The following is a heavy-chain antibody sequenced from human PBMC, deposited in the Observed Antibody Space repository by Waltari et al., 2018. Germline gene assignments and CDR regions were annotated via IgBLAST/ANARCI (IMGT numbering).Heavy chain of an antibody. J-gene: IGHJ4*02. CDR1: GDSLGAPYW. V-gene: IGHV4-4*02. CDR2: VRGSGKT. Sequence: LGQDLVELSGTLSPIAVVSGDSLGAPYWGSWVRQAPGKGLEWIGQVRGSGKTNYNPSFASRVTVSVDTSTAQFSLKLTSATAADTAVYYCARDRGRGLYLDSWGQGILVTVSP. D-gene: IGHD2-15*01. CDR3: ARDRGRGLYLDS.